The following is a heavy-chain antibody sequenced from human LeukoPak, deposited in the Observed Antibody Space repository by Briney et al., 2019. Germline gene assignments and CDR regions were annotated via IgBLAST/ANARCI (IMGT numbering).Heavy chain of an antibody. CDR3: AKDSGDYGNY. CDR2: ISYDGSNK. D-gene: IGHD4-17*01. CDR1: GFTFSSYG. Sequence: GGSLRLSCAASGFTFSSYGMHWVRQTPGKRLEWVAVISYDGSNKYYADSVKGRFTISRDNSKNTLYLQMNSLRAEDTAVYYCAKDSGDYGNYWGQGTLVTVSS. J-gene: IGHJ4*02. V-gene: IGHV3-30*18.